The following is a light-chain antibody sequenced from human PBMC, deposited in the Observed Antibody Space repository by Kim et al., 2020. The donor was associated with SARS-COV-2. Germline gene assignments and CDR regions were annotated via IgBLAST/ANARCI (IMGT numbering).Light chain of an antibody. J-gene: IGLJ3*02. V-gene: IGLV2-8*01. Sequence: QSALTQPPSASGSPGQSVTISCTGTSSDVGGYNYISWYQQHPGKAPQLLIYEVSKRPSGVPDRFSGSKSGNTASLTVSGLQAEDEADYYCSSYADSKNFRVFGGGTQLTVL. CDR1: SSDVGGYNY. CDR3: SSYADSKNFRV. CDR2: EVS.